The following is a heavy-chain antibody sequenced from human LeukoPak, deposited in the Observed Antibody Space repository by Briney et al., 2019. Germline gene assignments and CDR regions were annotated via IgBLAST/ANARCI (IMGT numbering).Heavy chain of an antibody. V-gene: IGHV3-30-3*01. CDR2: ISYDGSNK. CDR3: ARDFIAAAGIDY. D-gene: IGHD6-13*01. J-gene: IGHJ4*02. Sequence: PGGSLRLSFAASGFTFSNYPMHWVRQAPGKGLEWVAVISYDGSNKYYADSVKGRFTISRDNSKNTLYLQMNSLRAEDTAVYYCARDFIAAAGIDYWGQGTLVTVSS. CDR1: GFTFSNYP.